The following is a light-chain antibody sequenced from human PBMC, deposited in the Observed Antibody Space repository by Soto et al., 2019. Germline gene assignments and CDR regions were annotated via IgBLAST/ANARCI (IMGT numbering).Light chain of an antibody. CDR3: ATWDESLNGHVV. J-gene: IGLJ2*01. CDR1: SSNIGSNT. V-gene: IGLV1-44*01. Sequence: QSVLTQPPSASGTPGQRVTISCSGSSSNIGSNTVNWYQQLPGTAPKLLIYISNQRPSGVPDRFSGSRSGTSASLAISGLKSEDEGDYYCATWDESLNGHVVFGGGPKLTVL. CDR2: ISN.